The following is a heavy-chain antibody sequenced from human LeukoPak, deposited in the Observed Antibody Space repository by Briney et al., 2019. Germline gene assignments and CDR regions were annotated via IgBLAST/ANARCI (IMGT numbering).Heavy chain of an antibody. CDR3: ARHFAYSSSSYFDY. CDR2: VYYTGST. CDR1: GGSVSNYY. Sequence: PSETLSLTCSVSGGSVSNYYWSWIRQPPGKGLEWIGYVYYTGSTNYNPSLKSRVTMFEDKSKNQFSLRLYSVTVADTAVYYCARHFAYSSSSYFDYWVQGSLVTVSS. J-gene: IGHJ4*02. V-gene: IGHV4-59*08. D-gene: IGHD6-6*01.